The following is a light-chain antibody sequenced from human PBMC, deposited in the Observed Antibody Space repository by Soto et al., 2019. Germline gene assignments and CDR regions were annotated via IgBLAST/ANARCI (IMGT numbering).Light chain of an antibody. V-gene: IGKV3-20*01. CDR1: QTVSSNY. J-gene: IGKJ1*01. Sequence: EIVLTQSPGTLSLSPGERATLSCLASQTVSSNYLAWYQQKPGQAPRLLIYAASTRATGIPDRFSGSGSGTDFTLTISRLEPEDFAVYYCQQYNNWPRTFGQGTKVDIK. CDR2: AAS. CDR3: QQYNNWPRT.